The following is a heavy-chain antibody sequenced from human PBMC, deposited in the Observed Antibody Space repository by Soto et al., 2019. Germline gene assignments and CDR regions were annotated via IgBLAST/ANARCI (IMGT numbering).Heavy chain of an antibody. Sequence: QVQLQESGPGLVKPSQTLSLTCTVSGGSISSGGYYWSWIRQHPGKGLEWIGYIYYSGSTYYNPSPKTRXTXSXHTSKNQFALKLSSVTAADTAVYYCARATGRGWTSGWGQGTLVTVSS. D-gene: IGHD6-19*01. V-gene: IGHV4-31*03. CDR3: ARATGRGWTSG. J-gene: IGHJ4*02. CDR1: GGSISSGGYY. CDR2: IYYSGST.